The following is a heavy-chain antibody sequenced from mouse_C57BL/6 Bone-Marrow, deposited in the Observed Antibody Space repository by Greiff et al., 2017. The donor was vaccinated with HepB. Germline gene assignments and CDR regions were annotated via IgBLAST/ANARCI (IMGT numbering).Heavy chain of an antibody. CDR1: GYTFTSYW. D-gene: IGHD2-2*01. Sequence: VQLQQPGAELVKPGASVKLSCKASGYTFTSYWMQWVKQRPGQGLEWIGEIDPSDSYTNYNQKFKGKATLTVDTSSSTAYMQLSSLTSEDSAVYYCAIGPVTDYWGQGTTLTVSS. J-gene: IGHJ2*01. CDR3: AIGPVTDY. V-gene: IGHV1-50*01. CDR2: IDPSDSYT.